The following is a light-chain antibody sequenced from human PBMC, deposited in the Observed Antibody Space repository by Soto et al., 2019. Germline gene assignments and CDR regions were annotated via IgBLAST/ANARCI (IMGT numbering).Light chain of an antibody. CDR1: QTINSY. CDR2: AAS. CDR3: QQSYGTPSIT. Sequence: DIQMTQSPSSLSASVGDRVTITCRASQTINSYLNWYQQKPGKAPKLLIYAASNLQSGVPSRLSGSGSGTDFTLTISSLQPEDFAAYYCQQSYGTPSITFGQGTRLEIK. J-gene: IGKJ5*01. V-gene: IGKV1-39*01.